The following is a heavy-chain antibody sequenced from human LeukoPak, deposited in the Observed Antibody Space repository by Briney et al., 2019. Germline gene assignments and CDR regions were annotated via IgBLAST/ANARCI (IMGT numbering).Heavy chain of an antibody. CDR2: INSDGSWT. CDR1: GNYW. CDR3: ARSCSTSCPRGFWSGLFDY. D-gene: IGHD2-2*01. J-gene: IGHJ4*02. V-gene: IGHV3-74*01. Sequence: GGSLRLSCAASGNYWMHWVRQVPGKGLVWVSHINSDGSWTSYADSVKGRFTISKDNAKNTLYLQMNSLRAEDTAVYYCARSCSTSCPRGFWSGLFDYWGQGTLVTVSS.